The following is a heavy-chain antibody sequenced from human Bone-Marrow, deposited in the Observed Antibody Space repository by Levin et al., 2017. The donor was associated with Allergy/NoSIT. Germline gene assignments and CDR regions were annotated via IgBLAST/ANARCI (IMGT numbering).Heavy chain of an antibody. CDR3: ARDVSGLWLLAGWFDA. J-gene: IGHJ5*02. CDR1: GFKFDDYA. V-gene: IGHV3-9*01. D-gene: IGHD3-22*01. CDR2: ISWNSGSL. Sequence: GGSLRLSCAASGFKFDDYALHWVRQAPGKGLEWVSTISWNSGSLAYADSVKGRFTISRDNAKNSLYLQMNRLRDDDTALYYCARDVSGLWLLAGWFDARGQGTLVTVSS.